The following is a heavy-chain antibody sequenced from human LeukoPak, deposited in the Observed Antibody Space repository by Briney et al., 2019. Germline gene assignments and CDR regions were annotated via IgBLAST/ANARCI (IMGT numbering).Heavy chain of an antibody. CDR2: MNPNSGNT. CDR1: GYTFTSYD. Sequence: ASVKVSCKASGYTFTSYDINWVRQATGQGLEWMGWMNPNSGNTGYAQKFQGRVTMTRNTSISTAYMELSSLRPEDTAVYYCARGGEYQLEYYYYMDVWGKGTTVTISS. D-gene: IGHD2-2*01. CDR3: ARGGEYQLEYYYYMDV. J-gene: IGHJ6*03. V-gene: IGHV1-8*01.